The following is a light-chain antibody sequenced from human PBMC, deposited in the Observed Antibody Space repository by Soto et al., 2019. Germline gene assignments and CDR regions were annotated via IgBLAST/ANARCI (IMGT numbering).Light chain of an antibody. CDR1: ESVTSSH. J-gene: IGKJ5*01. Sequence: EIVLTQSPDTLSLSPGERATLSCRASESVTSSHLAWYQQKPGQAPRLLIYGASSRATGIPDRFSGSGSGTDFTITISRLEPEDFAVYYCQHYGSSRNTFGQGTRLEIK. CDR3: QHYGSSRNT. V-gene: IGKV3-20*01. CDR2: GAS.